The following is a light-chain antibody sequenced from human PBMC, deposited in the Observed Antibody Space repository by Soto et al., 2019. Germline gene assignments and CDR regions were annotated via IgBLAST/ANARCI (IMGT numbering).Light chain of an antibody. CDR1: QGISNH. CDR3: QKYNSDPWT. Sequence: DIQMTQSPSSLSASVGDRVTITCRASQGISNHLAWYQQKPGKVPKLLIYTASTLQSGVPSRFSGSGSGTDFTLTISRLQPEDVATYYCQKYNSDPWTFGQGTKVDI. CDR2: TAS. V-gene: IGKV1-27*01. J-gene: IGKJ1*01.